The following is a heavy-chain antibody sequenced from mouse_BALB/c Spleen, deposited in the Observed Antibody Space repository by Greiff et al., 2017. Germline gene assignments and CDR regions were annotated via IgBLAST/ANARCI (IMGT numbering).Heavy chain of an antibody. CDR1: GFSLSRYS. V-gene: IGHV2-6-4*01. J-gene: IGHJ2*01. CDR3: ARSLYGNRGFDY. D-gene: IGHD2-10*02. CDR2: IWGGGST. Sequence: VQGVESGPGLVAPSQSLSITCTVSGFSLSRYSVHWVRQPPGKGLEWLGMIWGGGSTDYNSALKSRLSISKDNSKSQVFLKMNRLQTDDTAMYYCARSLYGNRGFDYWGQGTTLTVSS.